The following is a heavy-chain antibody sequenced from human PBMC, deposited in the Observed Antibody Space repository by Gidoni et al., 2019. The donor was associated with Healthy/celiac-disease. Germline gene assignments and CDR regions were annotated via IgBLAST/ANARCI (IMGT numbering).Heavy chain of an antibody. J-gene: IGHJ4*02. D-gene: IGHD6-13*01. Sequence: QVQLVESGGGVVQPGRSLRLSCAASGFTFSSYGMHWVRQAPGQGLAWVSVIWYDGSNKYYADSVKGRFTISRDNSKNTLYLQMNSLRAEDTAVYYCARDQGIAAPAFDYWGQGTLVTVSS. CDR2: IWYDGSNK. CDR1: GFTFSSYG. V-gene: IGHV3-33*01. CDR3: ARDQGIAAPAFDY.